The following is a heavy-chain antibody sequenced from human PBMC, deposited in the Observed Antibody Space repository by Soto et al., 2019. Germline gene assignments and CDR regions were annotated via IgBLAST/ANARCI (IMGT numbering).Heavy chain of an antibody. CDR2: ISSSGGSGGST. V-gene: IGHV3-23*01. J-gene: IGHJ6*02. Sequence: PGGSLRLSCAASGFTFSSYAMNWVRQAPGKGLEWVSDISSSGGSGGSTHYAESVKGRSTISRDNSKNTLYLQMNSLRAEDTAVYYCAKDWRMDVWGQGTTVTVSS. CDR1: GFTFSSYA. CDR3: AKDWRMDV.